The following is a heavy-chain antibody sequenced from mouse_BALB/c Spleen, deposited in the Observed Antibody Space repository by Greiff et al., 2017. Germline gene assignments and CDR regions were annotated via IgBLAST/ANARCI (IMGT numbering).Heavy chain of an antibody. Sequence: EVQLQESGGGLVQPGGSLRLSCATSGFTFTDYYMSWVRQPPGKALEWLGFIRNKANGYTTEYSASVKGRFTISRDNSQSILYLQMNTLRAEDSATYYCARDDYDNAMDYWGQGTSVTVSS. V-gene: IGHV7-3*02. CDR2: IRNKANGYTT. CDR1: GFTFTDYY. CDR3: ARDDYDNAMDY. D-gene: IGHD2-4*01. J-gene: IGHJ4*01.